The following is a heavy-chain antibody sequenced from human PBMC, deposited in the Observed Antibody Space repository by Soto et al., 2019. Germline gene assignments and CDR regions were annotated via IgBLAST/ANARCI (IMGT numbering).Heavy chain of an antibody. J-gene: IGHJ6*02. CDR2: ISYSGST. Sequence: TLSRPCTVSGGSISSGGYYWSWIRQHPGKGLEWIGYISYSGSTYYNPSLKSRVTISVDTSKNQFSLKLTSVTAADTAVYYCARDDYYYYSIDVWGQGTTVTVSS. CDR3: ARDDYYYYSIDV. V-gene: IGHV4-31*03. CDR1: GGSISSGGYY.